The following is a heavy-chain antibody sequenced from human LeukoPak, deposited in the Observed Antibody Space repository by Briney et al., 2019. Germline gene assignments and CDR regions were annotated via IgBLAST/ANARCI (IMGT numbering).Heavy chain of an antibody. D-gene: IGHD5-12*01. Sequence: GESLKISCKGSGYSFTNYWIGWVRQMPGKGLEWMGIIYPDDSDTRYSPSFQGQVTFSADKSISTAYLQWSSLKASDTAMYYCARPRSAYDSPFDYWGQGTLVTVSS. CDR3: ARPRSAYDSPFDY. CDR2: IYPDDSDT. V-gene: IGHV5-51*01. J-gene: IGHJ4*02. CDR1: GYSFTNYW.